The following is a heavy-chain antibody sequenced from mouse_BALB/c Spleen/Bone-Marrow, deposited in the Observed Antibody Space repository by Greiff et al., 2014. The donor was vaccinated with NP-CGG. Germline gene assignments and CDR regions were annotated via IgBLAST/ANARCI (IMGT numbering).Heavy chain of an antibody. D-gene: IGHD2-1*01. J-gene: IGHJ2*01. CDR1: GFTFSNFG. CDR2: VSTGSTII. V-gene: IGHV5-17*02. CDR3: ARSHFYGNYFDY. Sequence: EVKLVESGGGLVQPGGSRKLSCAASGFTFSNFGMHWFRQSPEKGLEWVAFVSTGSTIIYYADTVKGRFTISRDNPENTLFLQMTSLRSEDTAIYYCARSHFYGNYFDYRGQGTTLTVSS.